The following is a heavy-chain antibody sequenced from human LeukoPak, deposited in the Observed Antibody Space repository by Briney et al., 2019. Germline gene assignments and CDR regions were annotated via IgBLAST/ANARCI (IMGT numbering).Heavy chain of an antibody. D-gene: IGHD1-1*01. V-gene: IGHV4-34*01. CDR3: ARGGWWDNWNRFDP. J-gene: IGHJ5*02. CDR2: INHSGST. CDR1: GGSFSAYY. Sequence: SETLSLTCAVYGGSFSAYYWNWIRQTPGKGLEGIGEINHSGSTDYNPSLKSRVTISVDTSKNQFSLKLTSVTAADTAVYYCARGGWWDNWNRFDPWGQGTLVTVSS.